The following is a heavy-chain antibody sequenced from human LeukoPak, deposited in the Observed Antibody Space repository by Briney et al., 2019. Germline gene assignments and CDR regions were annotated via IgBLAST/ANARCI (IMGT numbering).Heavy chain of an antibody. CDR1: GYSISSGYY. V-gene: IGHV4-38-2*02. Sequence: SETLSLTCTVSGYSISSGYYWGWIRQPPGKGLEWIGSIYHSGSTYYNPSLKSRVTTSVDTSKNQFSLKLSSVTAADTAVYYCARDFYGSGSWNWFDPWGQGTLVTVSS. CDR3: ARDFYGSGSWNWFDP. J-gene: IGHJ5*02. CDR2: IYHSGST. D-gene: IGHD3-10*01.